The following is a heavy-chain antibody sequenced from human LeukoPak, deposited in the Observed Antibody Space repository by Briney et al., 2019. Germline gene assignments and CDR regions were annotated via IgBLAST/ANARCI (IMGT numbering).Heavy chain of an antibody. CDR1: GFTFSSYG. D-gene: IGHD3-9*01. Sequence: PGGTLRLSCAASGFTFSSYGMSWVRQAPGKGLEWVSAISGSGGSTYYADSVKGRFTISRDNSKNTLYLQMNSLRDEDTAVYYCAKGSENGYFDWLPHEYFQHWGQGTLVTVSS. CDR3: AKGSENGYFDWLPHEYFQH. V-gene: IGHV3-23*01. J-gene: IGHJ1*01. CDR2: ISGSGGST.